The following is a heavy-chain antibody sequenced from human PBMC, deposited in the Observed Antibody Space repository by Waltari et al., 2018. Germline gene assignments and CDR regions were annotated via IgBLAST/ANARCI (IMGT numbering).Heavy chain of an antibody. CDR3: AKVLHAYCGGDCSRGYFQH. CDR2: ISGRGGST. V-gene: IGHV3-23*04. D-gene: IGHD2-21*01. Sequence: EVQLVESGGGLVQPGGYRRLSCAASGITFRRYAMSWVRQAPGTGLEWVSAISGRGGSTYYADSVKGRFTISRDNSKNTLYLQMNSLRAEDTAVYYCAKVLHAYCGGDCSRGYFQHWGQGTLVTVSS. J-gene: IGHJ1*01. CDR1: GITFRRYA.